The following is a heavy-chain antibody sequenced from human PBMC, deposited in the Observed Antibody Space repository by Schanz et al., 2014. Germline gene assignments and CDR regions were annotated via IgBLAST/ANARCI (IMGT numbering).Heavy chain of an antibody. Sequence: QVQLVQSGAEVKKPGSSVKVSCKASGGTFSSSTLTWVRQAPGQGLEWMGRIIPILDKTNYAQKFQGRVTMTADKSTSTVDMEVSGLRSEDTAMYYCARDGEAAAGCDYWGQGTLVTVSS. D-gene: IGHD6-13*01. CDR1: GGTFSSST. J-gene: IGHJ4*02. CDR3: ARDGEAAAGCDY. CDR2: IIPILDKT. V-gene: IGHV1-69*08.